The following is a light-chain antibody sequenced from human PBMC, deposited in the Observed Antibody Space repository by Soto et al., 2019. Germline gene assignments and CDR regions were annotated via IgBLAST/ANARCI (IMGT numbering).Light chain of an antibody. CDR1: SSYVGGYNS. CDR3: SSYTSSSTLV. V-gene: IGLV2-14*03. J-gene: IGLJ1*01. CDR2: DVS. Sequence: QSVLTQPASVSGSPGQSITISCTGTSSYVGGYNSVSWYQHHPGKAPKLMIYDVSNRPSGVSNRFSGSKSGNTASLTISGLQAEDEADYYCSSYTSSSTLVFGTGTKVTVL.